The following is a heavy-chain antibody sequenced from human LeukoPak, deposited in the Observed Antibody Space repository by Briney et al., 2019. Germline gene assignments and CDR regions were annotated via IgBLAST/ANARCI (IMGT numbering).Heavy chain of an antibody. Sequence: GGSLRLSCAACGFTFSSYAMSLVRQAPGKGLEWVSAISGSGGSTYYADSVKGRFTISRDNSKSTLYLQMNSLRAEDTAVYYCAKDPLLWFGESSYWGQGTLVTVSS. V-gene: IGHV3-23*01. J-gene: IGHJ4*02. CDR3: AKDPLLWFGESSY. CDR1: GFTFSSYA. D-gene: IGHD3-10*01. CDR2: ISGSGGST.